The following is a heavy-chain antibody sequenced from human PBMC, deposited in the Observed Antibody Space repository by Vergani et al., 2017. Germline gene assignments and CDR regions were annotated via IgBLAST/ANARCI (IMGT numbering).Heavy chain of an antibody. CDR3: AVYDPWAFDI. CDR1: GFTFGDYA. D-gene: IGHD3-22*01. V-gene: IGHV3-49*04. Sequence: EVQLLESGGGLVQPGRSLRLSCTASGFTFGDYAMSWVRQAPGKGLEWVGFIRSKAYGGTTEYAASVKGRFTISRDDSKSIAYLQMNSLRAEDTAVYYCAVYDPWAFDIWGQGTMVTVSS. CDR2: IRSKAYGGTT. J-gene: IGHJ3*02.